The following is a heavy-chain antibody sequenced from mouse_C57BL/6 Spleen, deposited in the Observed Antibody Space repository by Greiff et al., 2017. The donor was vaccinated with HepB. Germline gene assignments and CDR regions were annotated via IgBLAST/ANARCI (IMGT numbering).Heavy chain of an antibody. CDR1: GYTFTSYW. CDR3: ARGDGNYDWPYYFDY. J-gene: IGHJ2*01. Sequence: QVQLQQPGAELVRPGSSVKLSCKASGYTFTSYWMDWVKQRPGQGLEWIGNIYPSDSETHYNQKFKDKATLTVDKSSSTAYMQLSSLTSEDSAVYYCARGDGNYDWPYYFDYWGQGTTLTVSS. CDR2: IYPSDSET. D-gene: IGHD2-1*01. V-gene: IGHV1-61*01.